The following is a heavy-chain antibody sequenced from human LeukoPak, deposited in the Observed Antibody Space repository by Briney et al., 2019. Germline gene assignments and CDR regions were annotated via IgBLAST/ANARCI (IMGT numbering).Heavy chain of an antibody. J-gene: IGHJ4*02. CDR2: IDAGNGRT. CDR3: ARTPRNGYIEGY. D-gene: IGHD5-24*01. Sequence: VASAKVSCKASGYDFTKYAVQWVRQAPGQRLEWMGWIDAGNGRTKYSPDFQGRVIISRDTSASIAYMELSSLRSDDMAVYYCARTPRNGYIEGYWGQGTLVTVSS. CDR1: GYDFTKYA. V-gene: IGHV1-3*03.